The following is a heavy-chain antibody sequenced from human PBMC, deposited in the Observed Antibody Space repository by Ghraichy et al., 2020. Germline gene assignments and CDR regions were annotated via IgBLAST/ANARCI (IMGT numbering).Heavy chain of an antibody. D-gene: IGHD2-21*02. CDR2: IGTAGDI. J-gene: IGHJ2*01. CDR3: ARASYCGGDCYLSWYFDL. Sequence: GGSLRLPCAASEFTFSSYEMHWVRQPPGKGLEWVAGIGTAGDIYYPGSMKGRFTISREDAKNSLYLEMNSLRPGDTAVYYCARASYCGGDCYLSWYFDLWGRGTLVTVSS. CDR1: EFTFSSYE. V-gene: IGHV3-13*01.